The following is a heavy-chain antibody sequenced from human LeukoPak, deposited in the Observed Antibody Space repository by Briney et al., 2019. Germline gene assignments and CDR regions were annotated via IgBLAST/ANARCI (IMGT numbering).Heavy chain of an antibody. Sequence: SETLSLTCTVSGGSISSYYWSWIRQPPGKGLEWIGYIYYSGSTNYNPSLKSRVTMTRDTSTSTVYMELSSLRSEDTAVYYCARDGMATDKNWFDPWGQGTLVTVSS. J-gene: IGHJ5*02. CDR3: ARDGMATDKNWFDP. CDR2: IYYSGST. V-gene: IGHV4-59*01. CDR1: GGSISSYY. D-gene: IGHD5-24*01.